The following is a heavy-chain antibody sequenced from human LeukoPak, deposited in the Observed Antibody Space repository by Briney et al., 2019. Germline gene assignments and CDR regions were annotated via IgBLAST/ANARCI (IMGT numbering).Heavy chain of an antibody. CDR3: ARDQGSWNYGDY. D-gene: IGHD1-7*01. CDR1: AFSLSAYN. Sequence: GGSLRLSCAASAFSLSAYNMNWVRQAPGKGLEWVSSISYTGTYIYYADSVKGRFTISRDNAQNSLYLQMNSLRAEDTAVYYCARDQGSWNYGDYWGQGTLVTVSS. J-gene: IGHJ4*02. V-gene: IGHV3-21*01. CDR2: ISYTGTYI.